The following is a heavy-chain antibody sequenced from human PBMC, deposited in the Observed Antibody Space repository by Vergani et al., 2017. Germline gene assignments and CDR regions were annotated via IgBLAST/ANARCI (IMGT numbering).Heavy chain of an antibody. CDR1: GGSFSGYY. CDR3: ARGQNYYGSGSYFNY. Sequence: QVQLQQWGAGLLKPSETLSLTCAVYGGSFSGYYWSWIRQPPGKGLEWIGEINHSGSTNYNPSLKSRVTISVDTSKNQFSLKLSSVTAADTAVYYCARGQNYYGSGSYFNYWGQGTLVTVSS. J-gene: IGHJ4*02. V-gene: IGHV4-34*01. D-gene: IGHD3-10*01. CDR2: INHSGST.